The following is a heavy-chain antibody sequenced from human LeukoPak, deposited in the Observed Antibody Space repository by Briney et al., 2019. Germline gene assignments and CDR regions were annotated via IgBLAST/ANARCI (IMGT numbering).Heavy chain of an antibody. Sequence: SETLSLTCTVSGGSISSSSYYWGWIRQPPGKGLEWIGSIYYSGSTYYNPSLKSRVTISVDTSKNQFSLKLSSVTAADTAVYYCARQGSSSLRSWFDPWGQGTLVTVSP. CDR1: GGSISSSSYY. CDR2: IYYSGST. J-gene: IGHJ5*02. CDR3: ARQGSSSLRSWFDP. V-gene: IGHV4-39*01. D-gene: IGHD6-13*01.